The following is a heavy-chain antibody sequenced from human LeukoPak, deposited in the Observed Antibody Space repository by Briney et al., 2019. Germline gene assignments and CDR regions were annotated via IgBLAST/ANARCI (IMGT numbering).Heavy chain of an antibody. CDR2: IYYSGST. V-gene: IGHV4-31*03. J-gene: IGHJ4*02. CDR3: ARDRPGGSSLDY. Sequence: SQTLSLTCTVSGGSISSGGYYWSWIRQHPGKGLEWIGYIYYSGSTYYSPSLKSRVTISVDTSKNQFSLKLSSVTAADTAVYYCARDRPGGSSLDYWGQGTLVTVSS. CDR1: GGSISSGGYY. D-gene: IGHD6-13*01.